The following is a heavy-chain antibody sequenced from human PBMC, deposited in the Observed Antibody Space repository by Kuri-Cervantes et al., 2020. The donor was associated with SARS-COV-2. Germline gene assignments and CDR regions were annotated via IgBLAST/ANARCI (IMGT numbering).Heavy chain of an antibody. CDR3: ARRVDYKYWFDP. Sequence: GSLRLSCTVSGGSISNYYWSWIRQPAGKGLEWIGRVYPSGSTYYNPSLKSRVTISVNTSKNQFSLKLSSVTAADTAVYYCARRVDYKYWFDPWGQGTLVTVSS. J-gene: IGHJ5*02. D-gene: IGHD4/OR15-4a*01. CDR2: VYPSGST. V-gene: IGHV4-4*07. CDR1: GGSISNYY.